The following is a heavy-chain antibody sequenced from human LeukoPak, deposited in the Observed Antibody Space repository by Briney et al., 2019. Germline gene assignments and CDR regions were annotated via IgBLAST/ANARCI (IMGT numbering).Heavy chain of an antibody. CDR1: GFTFSVHY. V-gene: IGHV3-72*01. J-gene: IGHJ6*03. Sequence: GGSLRLSCAASGFTFSVHYMDWVRQAPGKGLEWVGRTRNRARSYSTEYAASVKGRFTISRDDSKNSLYLQMNSLKIEDAAVYYCARVSTGQAYYYYMDVWGKGTTVTVSS. CDR2: TRNRARSYST. CDR3: ARVSTGQAYYYYMDV.